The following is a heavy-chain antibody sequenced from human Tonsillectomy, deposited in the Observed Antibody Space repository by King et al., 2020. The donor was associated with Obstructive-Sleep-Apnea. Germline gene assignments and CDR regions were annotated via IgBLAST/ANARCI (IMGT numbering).Heavy chain of an antibody. CDR3: ARGGADYSLSWFDP. CDR1: GYFISSGYY. Sequence: QLQESGPGLVKPSETLSLTCTVSGYFISSGYYWGWIRQPPGKGLEWIGSIYHSGNTYYNPSLKSRVTISVDTSKNQFSVNLNSVTAADTAVYYCARGGADYSLSWFDPWGQGTLVTVSS. V-gene: IGHV4-38-2*02. CDR2: IYHSGNT. D-gene: IGHD4-11*01. J-gene: IGHJ5*02.